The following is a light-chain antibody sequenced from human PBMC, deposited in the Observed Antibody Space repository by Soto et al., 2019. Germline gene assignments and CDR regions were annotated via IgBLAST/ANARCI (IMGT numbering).Light chain of an antibody. CDR1: QSIRNY. CDR2: AAS. J-gene: IGKJ1*01. CDR3: QQTYNTPWT. Sequence: FQMAQSPSSLSASVGDSVTITRRASQSIRNYLHWYQQKLGKAPKLLIYAASHLHSGVPSRFRGSGSGTDVTLTIISLQPEDFATYFCQQTYNTPWTFGQGTKVDIK. V-gene: IGKV1-39*01.